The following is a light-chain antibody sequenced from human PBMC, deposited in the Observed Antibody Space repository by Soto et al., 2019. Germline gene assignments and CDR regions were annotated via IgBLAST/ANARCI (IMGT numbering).Light chain of an antibody. CDR2: AAS. CDR1: QSISSY. V-gene: IGKV1-39*01. CDR3: QPSYSTPPT. J-gene: IGKJ1*01. Sequence: DLQMTQSPSSLSASVGDRVTITCRASQSISSYLNWYQQKPGKAPKLLIYAASSLQSGVPSRFSGSGSGTDVTLTISSLQPEDFATYYCQPSYSTPPTFGQGTKVEIK.